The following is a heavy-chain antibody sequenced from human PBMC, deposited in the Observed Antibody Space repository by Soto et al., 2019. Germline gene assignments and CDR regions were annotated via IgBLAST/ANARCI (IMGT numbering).Heavy chain of an antibody. D-gene: IGHD6-6*01. CDR3: AKARNALARPASFDA. Sequence: GVSLRLSCSASGFTFINYAMTSVRQAPGKRLEGVSSDSARGDGTFYADSVKGRFNTTRDNPKKTLALHLNTLTAADPAVYFCAKARNALARPASFDAWGQRTLDTVSS. CDR2: DSARGDGT. V-gene: IGHV3-23*01. J-gene: IGHJ4*02. CDR1: GFTFINYA.